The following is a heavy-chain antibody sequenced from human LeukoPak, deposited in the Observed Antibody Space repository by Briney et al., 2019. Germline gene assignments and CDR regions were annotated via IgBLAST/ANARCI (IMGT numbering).Heavy chain of an antibody. V-gene: IGHV4-59*01. J-gene: IGHJ5*02. CDR1: GGSISSYY. CDR3: ARDTFEYSSSSGNWFDP. CDR2: IYYSGST. D-gene: IGHD6-6*01. Sequence: PSETLSLTCTVSGGSISSYYWSWIRQPPEKGLEWIGCIYYSGSTNYNPSLKSRVTISVDTSKNQFSLKLSSVTAADTPVYYCARDTFEYSSSSGNWFDPWGQGTLVTVSS.